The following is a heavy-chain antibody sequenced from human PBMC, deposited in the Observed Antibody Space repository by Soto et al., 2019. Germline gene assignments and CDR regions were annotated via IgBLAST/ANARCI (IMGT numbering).Heavy chain of an antibody. V-gene: IGHV3-33*01. J-gene: IGHJ4*02. CDR3: ARDRYYDSSGYYLVY. CDR1: GFTFSSYG. CDR2: IWYDGSNK. D-gene: IGHD3-22*01. Sequence: LRLSCAASGFTFSSYGMHWVRQAPGKGLEWVAVIWYDGSNKYYADSVKGRFTISRDNSKNTLYLQMNSLRAEDTAVYYCARDRYYDSSGYYLVYWGQGTLVTVSS.